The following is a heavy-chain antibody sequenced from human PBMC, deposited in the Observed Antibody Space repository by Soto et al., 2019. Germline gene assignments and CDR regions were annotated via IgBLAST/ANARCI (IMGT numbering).Heavy chain of an antibody. V-gene: IGHV3-30-3*01. CDR3: ARPWGQLSTYYYGMDT. CDR2: ISYDGDNK. CDR1: GFTFRNYA. Sequence: QVQLVESGGGVVQPGRSLTLSCAASGFTFRNYAMHWVRQAPGKGLEWVATISYDGDNKYYTDSVKGPFTISRDNSKNTLYLQRNSQRPEDTAVYYCARPWGQLSTYYYGMDTWGQGTTVTVSS. J-gene: IGHJ6*02. D-gene: IGHD3-16*01.